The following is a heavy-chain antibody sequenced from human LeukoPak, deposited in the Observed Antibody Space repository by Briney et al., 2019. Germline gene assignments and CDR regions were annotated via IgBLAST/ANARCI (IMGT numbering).Heavy chain of an antibody. D-gene: IGHD5-12*01. V-gene: IGHV3-49*04. J-gene: IGHJ4*02. CDR2: IRSKYYGGTT. CDR3: TRDAFISGYDHLFGY. Sequence: PGGSLRLSCTASGFTFGDYPMSWVRQAPGKGLEWVGFIRSKYYGGTTGYAASVTGRFTISRDDSNSIAYLQMNSLKTEDTAVYYCTRDAFISGYDHLFGYWGQGTLVTVSS. CDR1: GFTFGDYP.